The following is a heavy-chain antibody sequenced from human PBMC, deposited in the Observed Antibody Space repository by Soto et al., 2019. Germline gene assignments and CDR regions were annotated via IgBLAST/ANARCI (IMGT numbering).Heavy chain of an antibody. CDR3: ARSYPDYGDYGEFDY. D-gene: IGHD4-17*01. J-gene: IGHJ4*02. CDR1: GGSISGGGYY. CDR2: IYYSGST. Sequence: SETLSLTCTVSGGSISGGGYYWSWIRQHPGKGLEWIGYIYYSGSTYYNPSLKSRVTISVDTSKNQFSLKLSSVTAADTAVYHCARSYPDYGDYGEFDYWGQGTLVTVSS. V-gene: IGHV4-31*03.